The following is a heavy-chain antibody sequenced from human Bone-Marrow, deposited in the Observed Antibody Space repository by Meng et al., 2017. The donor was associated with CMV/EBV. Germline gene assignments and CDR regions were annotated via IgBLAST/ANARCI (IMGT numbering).Heavy chain of an antibody. J-gene: IGHJ6*02. V-gene: IGHV1-18*01. CDR2: ISAYNGNT. D-gene: IGHD3-3*01. CDR3: ARDFDFWSGYPDYYGMDV. CDR1: GGTFSSYA. Sequence: ASVKVSCKASGGTFSSYAISWVRQAPGQGLEWMGWISAYNGNTNYAQKLQGRVTMTTDTSTSTAYMELRSLRSDDTAVYYCARDFDFWSGYPDYYGMDVWGQGTTVTVSS.